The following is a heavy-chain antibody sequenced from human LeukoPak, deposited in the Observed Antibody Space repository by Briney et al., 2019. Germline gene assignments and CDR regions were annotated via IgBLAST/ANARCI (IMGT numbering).Heavy chain of an antibody. CDR1: GYTFTGYY. Sequence: ASVKVSCKASGYTFTGYYMHWVRQAPGQGLEWMEWINPNSSGTNYAQKFQGRVTMTRDTSISTAYMELSRLRSDDTAVYYCARDERDDRYYYDSSGSHCHGGQGTLVTVSS. CDR2: INPNSSGT. J-gene: IGHJ4*02. D-gene: IGHD3-22*01. CDR3: ARDERDDRYYYDSSGSHCH. V-gene: IGHV1-2*02.